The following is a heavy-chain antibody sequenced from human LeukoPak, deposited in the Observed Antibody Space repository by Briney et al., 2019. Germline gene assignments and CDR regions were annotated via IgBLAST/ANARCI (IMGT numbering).Heavy chain of an antibody. Sequence: PSETLSLTCSVSGGSITSSSYYWGWIRQPPGKGLEWLGSIYYSGSTYYNPSLKSRVTIPVDTSKNQFSLKLSSVTAADTAVYYCANYGDLETYWGQGTLVTVSS. D-gene: IGHD4-17*01. CDR3: ANYGDLETY. CDR2: IYYSGST. CDR1: GGSITSSSYY. V-gene: IGHV4-39*01. J-gene: IGHJ4*02.